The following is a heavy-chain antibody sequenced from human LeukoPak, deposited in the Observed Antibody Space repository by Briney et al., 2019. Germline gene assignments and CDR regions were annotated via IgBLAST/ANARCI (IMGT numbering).Heavy chain of an antibody. CDR3: AKALYYDFWSGYNPDRYYGMDV. D-gene: IGHD3-3*01. CDR1: GFTLDDYA. Sequence: PGGSLRLSCAASGFTLDDYAMHWVRQAPGKGLEWVSGISWNSGSIGYADSVKGRFTISRDNAKNSLYLQMNSLRAEDTALYYCAKALYYDFWSGYNPDRYYGMDVWGQGTTVTVSS. CDR2: ISWNSGSI. J-gene: IGHJ6*02. V-gene: IGHV3-9*01.